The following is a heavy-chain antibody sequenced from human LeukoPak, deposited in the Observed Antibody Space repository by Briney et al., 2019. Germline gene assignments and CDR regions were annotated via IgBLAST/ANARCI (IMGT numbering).Heavy chain of an antibody. CDR1: GGSISSGDYY. CDR2: IYYSGST. Sequence: SETLSLTCTVSGGSISSGDYYWSWIRQPPGKGLEWIGYIYYSGSTYYNPSLKSRVTISVDTSKNQFSLKLSSVTAADTAVYYCAGEDDSSGYYNYRGQGTLVTVSS. J-gene: IGHJ4*02. V-gene: IGHV4-30-4*08. D-gene: IGHD3-22*01. CDR3: AGEDDSSGYYNY.